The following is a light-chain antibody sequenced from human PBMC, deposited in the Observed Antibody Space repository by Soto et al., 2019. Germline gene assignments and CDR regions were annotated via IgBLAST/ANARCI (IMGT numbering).Light chain of an antibody. CDR3: SLYRSENSYV. J-gene: IGLJ1*01. Sequence: QSALTQPPSVSGSPGQSVTISCTGTSTDFVSYNRVSWYQQPPGTAPTLIIYEASNRPSGAPDRFSGSNSGNTASLTISGLPAADEVDYYFSLYRSENSYVFGTGTKVTVL. CDR2: EAS. CDR1: STDFVSYNR. V-gene: IGLV2-18*01.